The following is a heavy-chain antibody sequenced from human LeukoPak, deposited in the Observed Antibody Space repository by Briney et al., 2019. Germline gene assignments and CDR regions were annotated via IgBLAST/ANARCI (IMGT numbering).Heavy chain of an antibody. Sequence: GGSLRLSCAASGFTFSSYEMNWVRQAPGKGLEWVSYISSSGSTIYYADSVKGRFTISRDNAKNSLYLQMNSLRAEDTAVYYCARGEGYCSGGSCYSDYWGQGTLVTVSS. CDR1: GFTFSSYE. J-gene: IGHJ4*02. CDR3: ARGEGYCSGGSCYSDY. D-gene: IGHD2-15*01. CDR2: ISSSGSTI. V-gene: IGHV3-48*03.